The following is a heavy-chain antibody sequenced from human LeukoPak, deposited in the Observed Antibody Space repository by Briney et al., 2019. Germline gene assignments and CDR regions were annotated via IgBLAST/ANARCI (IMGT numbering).Heavy chain of an antibody. CDR2: INQDGSEK. Sequence: GGSLRLSCAASGFTFSSYWMSWVRQAPGKGLEWVAHINQDGSEKYYVDSVKGRFAISRDDANNSLYLQINSLRAEDTAVYYCARGAAGMPFGDWFDPWGQGTLVTVSS. J-gene: IGHJ5*02. D-gene: IGHD2-2*01. CDR3: ARGAAGMPFGDWFDP. V-gene: IGHV3-7*01. CDR1: GFTFSSYW.